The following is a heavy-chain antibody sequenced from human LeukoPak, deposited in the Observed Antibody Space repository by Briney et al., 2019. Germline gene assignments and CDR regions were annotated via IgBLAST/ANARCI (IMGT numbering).Heavy chain of an antibody. V-gene: IGHV4-39*07. D-gene: IGHD7-27*01. CDR1: GGSISSGGYS. CDR2: IYYSGST. J-gene: IGHJ4*02. Sequence: SETLSLTCAVSGGSISSGGYSWSWIRQPPGKGLEWIGSIYYSGSTYYNPSLKSRVTISVDTSKNQFSLKLSSVTAADTAVYYCARAPSSRLGICWGQGTLVTVSS. CDR3: ARAPSSRLGIC.